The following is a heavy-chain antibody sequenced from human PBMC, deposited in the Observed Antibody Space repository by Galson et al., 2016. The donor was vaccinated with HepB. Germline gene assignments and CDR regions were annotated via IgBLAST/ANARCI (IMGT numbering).Heavy chain of an antibody. D-gene: IGHD4-17*01. CDR2: IYHSGNT. Sequence: TLSLTCTVSGGSIGSGGYHWTWIRQRPGKGLEWIGYIYHSGNTYYNPSLKSRVTISEDTSKNQFSLTLRSVTAADTAVYYCARSVRYGDYGRPPFDYWGQGTLVTVSS. CDR1: GGSIGSGGYH. V-gene: IGHV4-31*03. J-gene: IGHJ4*02. CDR3: ARSVRYGDYGRPPFDY.